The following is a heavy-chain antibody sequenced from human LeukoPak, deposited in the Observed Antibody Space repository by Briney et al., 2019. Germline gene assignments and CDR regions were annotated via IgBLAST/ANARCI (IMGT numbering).Heavy chain of an antibody. J-gene: IGHJ4*02. V-gene: IGHV1-24*01. CDR1: GHTLTEFS. D-gene: IGHD2-21*01. CDR2: FDPERGET. CDR3: ATGSIVYDY. Sequence: ASVKVSCKVSGHTLTEFSMEWVRQAPGKGLEWMGGFDPERGETIYAQKFQGRITMTEDISTDTAYMELSSLTSEDTAVYYCATGSIVYDYWGQGTLVTVS.